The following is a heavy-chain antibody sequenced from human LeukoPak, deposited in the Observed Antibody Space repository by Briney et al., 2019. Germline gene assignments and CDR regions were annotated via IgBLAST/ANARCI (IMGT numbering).Heavy chain of an antibody. CDR2: ITPIFGTA. CDR3: ARDGAAAGPYNWFDP. V-gene: IGHV1-69*05. J-gene: IGHJ5*02. CDR1: GGTFSSYA. D-gene: IGHD6-13*01. Sequence: ASVKVSCKASGGTFSSYAISWVRQAPGQGLEWMGGITPIFGTANYAQKFQGRVTITTDESTSTAYMELSSLRSEDTAVYYCARDGAAAGPYNWFDPWGQGTLVTVSS.